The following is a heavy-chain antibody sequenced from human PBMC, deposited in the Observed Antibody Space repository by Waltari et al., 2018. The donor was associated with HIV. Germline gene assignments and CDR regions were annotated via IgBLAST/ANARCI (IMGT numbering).Heavy chain of an antibody. CDR3: ARGAPTLQFYDDFSGYLDAFDV. Sequence: QVQLQQWGAGLLKPSETLSLTCAVSGGSFSAYYWSWIRQTPGKGLGWIGEITQSGNIRHGPSLRSRLTISLDPCENQSSLTMTSLTAADTAVYYCARGAPTLQFYDDFSGYLDAFDVWGHGTMVTVSS. CDR1: GGSFSAYY. V-gene: IGHV4-34*01. CDR2: ITQSGNI. D-gene: IGHD3-22*01. J-gene: IGHJ3*01.